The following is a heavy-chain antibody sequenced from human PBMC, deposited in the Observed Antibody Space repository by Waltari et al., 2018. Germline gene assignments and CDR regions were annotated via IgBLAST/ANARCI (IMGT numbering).Heavy chain of an antibody. CDR1: GFTFRNSA. CDR2: NVDDGGKE. V-gene: IGHV3-33*05. J-gene: IGHJ4*02. Sequence: QVQVVESGGGVVQPGRSLRLSCAASGFTFRNSAMHWVRQAPGKGVELGAVNVDDGGKEYYADSVKGRLTISRDNSKNTLYLQMSSLRVEDTAVYYCAREGLRYFDWLDYWGQGTLVTVSS. CDR3: AREGLRYFDWLDY. D-gene: IGHD3-9*01.